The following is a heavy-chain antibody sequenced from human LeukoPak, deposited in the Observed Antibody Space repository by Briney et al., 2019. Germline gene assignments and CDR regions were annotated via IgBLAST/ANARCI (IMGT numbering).Heavy chain of an antibody. CDR1: GGSISSYY. CDR2: IYTSGST. J-gene: IGHJ6*02. CDR3: ARDRPDILTGYYTDYYYYYGMDV. Sequence: SETLSLTCTVSGGSISSYYWSWIRQPAGKGLEWIGRIYTSGSTNYNPSLQSRVTMSVDTSKNQFSLKLSSVTAADTAVYYCARDRPDILTGYYTDYYYYYGMDVWGQGTTVTVSS. D-gene: IGHD3-9*01. V-gene: IGHV4-4*07.